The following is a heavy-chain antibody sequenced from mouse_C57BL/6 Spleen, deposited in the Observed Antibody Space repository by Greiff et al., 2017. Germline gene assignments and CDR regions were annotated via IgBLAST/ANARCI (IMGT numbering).Heavy chain of an antibody. V-gene: IGHV8-8*01. J-gene: IGHJ2*01. CDR2: IWWDDDK. CDR3: ARMRGSFYYFDY. Sequence: QVTLKESGPGILQPSQTLSLTCSFSGFSLSTFGMGVGWIRQPSGKGLEWLAHIWWDDDKYYNPALKSRLTISNDTSKNQVFLKIAKVDTAATATYYCARMRGSFYYFDYWGQGTTLTVSS. CDR1: GFSLSTFGMG.